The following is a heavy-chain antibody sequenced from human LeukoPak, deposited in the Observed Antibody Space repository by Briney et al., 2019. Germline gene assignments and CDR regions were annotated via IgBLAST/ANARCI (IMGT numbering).Heavy chain of an antibody. CDR3: ARDLVGYCSGGSCYAAYYYYGMDV. CDR2: INPNSGGT. D-gene: IGHD2-15*01. J-gene: IGHJ6*02. Sequence: ASVKVSCKASGYTFTGYYMHWVRQAPGQGLEWMGWINPNSGGTNYAQKFQGRVTMTRDTSISTAYMELSRLRSDDTAVYYCARDLVGYCSGGSCYAAYYYYGMDVSGQGTTVTVSS. CDR1: GYTFTGYY. V-gene: IGHV1-2*02.